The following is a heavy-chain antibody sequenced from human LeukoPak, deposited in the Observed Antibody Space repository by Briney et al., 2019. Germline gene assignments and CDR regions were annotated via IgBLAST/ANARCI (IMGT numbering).Heavy chain of an antibody. J-gene: IGHJ4*02. CDR1: GGSISSSSYY. Sequence: SETLSLTCTVSGGSISSSSYYWGWIRQPPGKGLEWIGEINHSGSTNYNPSLKSRVTISVDTFKNQFSLKLSSVTAADTAVYYCAGDGYNSSRDYWGQGTLVTVSS. CDR3: AGDGYNSSRDY. CDR2: INHSGST. D-gene: IGHD5-24*01. V-gene: IGHV4-39*07.